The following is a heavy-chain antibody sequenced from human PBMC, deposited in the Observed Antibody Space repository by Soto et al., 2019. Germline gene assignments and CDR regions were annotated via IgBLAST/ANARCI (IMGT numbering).Heavy chain of an antibody. CDR3: ARRDAYCGGDCYTRSWFDP. D-gene: IGHD2-21*02. CDR1: GGSISSGDYY. V-gene: IGHV4-30-4*01. J-gene: IGHJ5*02. Sequence: PSETLSLTCTVSGGSISSGDYYWSWIRQPPGKGLEWIGYIYYSGSTYYNPSLKSRVTISIDTSKNQFSLKLSSVTAADTAVYYCARRDAYCGGDCYTRSWFDPWGQGTLVTVSS. CDR2: IYYSGST.